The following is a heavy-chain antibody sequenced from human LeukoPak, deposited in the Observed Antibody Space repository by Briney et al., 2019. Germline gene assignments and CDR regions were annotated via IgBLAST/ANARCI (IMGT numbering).Heavy chain of an antibody. V-gene: IGHV3-21*04. J-gene: IGHJ4*02. CDR3: ATDYTPYVGASAD. CDR2: ISSSTSYI. Sequence: PGGSLRLSCAASGFTFSSYSMNWIRQAPGKGLEWVSSISSSTSYIYYADSVKGRFTFSRDNSKNTLYLQMNSLRAEDTAVYYCATDYTPYVGASADWGQGTLVTVSS. CDR1: GFTFSSYS. D-gene: IGHD1-26*01.